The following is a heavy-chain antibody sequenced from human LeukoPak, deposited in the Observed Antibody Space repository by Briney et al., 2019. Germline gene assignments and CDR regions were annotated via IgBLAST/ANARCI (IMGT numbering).Heavy chain of an antibody. CDR2: INHSGST. V-gene: IGHV4-34*01. Sequence: SETLSLTCAVYGGSFSGYYWSWIRQPPGKGLEWIGEINHSGSTNYNPSLKSRVTISVDTSKNQFSLKLSSVTAADTAVYYCARVQKIVVVPAAMTIFDYWGQGTLVTVSS. J-gene: IGHJ4*02. CDR1: GGSFSGYY. D-gene: IGHD2-2*01. CDR3: ARVQKIVVVPAAMTIFDY.